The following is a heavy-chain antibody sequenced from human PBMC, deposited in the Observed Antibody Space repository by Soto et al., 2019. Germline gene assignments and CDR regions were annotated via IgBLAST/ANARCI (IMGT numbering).Heavy chain of an antibody. V-gene: IGHV1-18*01. CDR1: GYTFTNYA. J-gene: IGHJ4*02. CDR3: ARDLAAAGPFDC. Sequence: QVQLVQSGAEVKKPGASLKVSCKASGYTFTNYAFSWVRQAPGQGLEWMGWISAYNGNTNYPQKLQGRVTMTTDTSTSTAYMKLRSLRSDDTAVYYCARDLAAAGPFDCWGQGTLVNVSS. D-gene: IGHD6-13*01. CDR2: ISAYNGNT.